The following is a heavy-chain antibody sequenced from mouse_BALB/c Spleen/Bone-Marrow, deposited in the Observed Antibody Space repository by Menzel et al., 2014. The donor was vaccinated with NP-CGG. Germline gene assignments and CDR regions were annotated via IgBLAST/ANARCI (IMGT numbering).Heavy chain of an antibody. CDR2: IDPENGNI. V-gene: IGHV14-3*02. Sequence: KHVKPKESVKLSSTASGFNIKDTYIHWVKRRPEQGLEWIGRIDPENGNIKYDPKFQVKATITADTSSNTAYLQLSSLTSEDTAVYYCTRRGFDFWGQGTTLTVSS. CDR3: TRRGFDF. J-gene: IGHJ2*01. CDR1: GFNIKDTY.